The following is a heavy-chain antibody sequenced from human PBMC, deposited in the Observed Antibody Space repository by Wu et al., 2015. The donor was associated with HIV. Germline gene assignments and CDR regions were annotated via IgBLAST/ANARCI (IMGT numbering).Heavy chain of an antibody. D-gene: IGHD2-21*02. Sequence: QVQLVQSGAEVKKPGASVKVSCKASGYTFTGYYMHWVRQAPGQGLEWMGWINPNSGGTNYAQKFQGRVTITADESTSTAYMELSSLRSEDTAVYYCARGGDCGGDCYPGDYYYYYGMDVWGQGTTVTVSS. J-gene: IGHJ6*02. CDR3: ARGGDCGGDCYPGDYYYYYGMDV. V-gene: IGHV1-2*02. CDR1: GYTFTGYY. CDR2: INPNSGGT.